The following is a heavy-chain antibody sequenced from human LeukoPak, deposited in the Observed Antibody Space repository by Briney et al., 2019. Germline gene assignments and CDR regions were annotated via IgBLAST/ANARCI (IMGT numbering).Heavy chain of an antibody. Sequence: ASVKVSCKASGYTFTGYYMHWVRQAPGQGLEWMGIINPSGGSTSYAQKFQGRVTMTRDTSTSTVYMELSSLRSEDTAVYYCASRSSPTAYGMDVWGQGTTVTVSS. V-gene: IGHV1-46*01. D-gene: IGHD6-6*01. CDR3: ASRSSPTAYGMDV. CDR1: GYTFTGYY. J-gene: IGHJ6*02. CDR2: INPSGGST.